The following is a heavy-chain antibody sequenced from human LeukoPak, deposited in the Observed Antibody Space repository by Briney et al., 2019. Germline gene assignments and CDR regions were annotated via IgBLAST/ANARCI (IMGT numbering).Heavy chain of an antibody. CDR3: ANGKGFYAFDV. Sequence: MTSETLSLTCTVSGGSISSYYWSWIRQPPGKGLEWIGYIYYSGSTNYNPSLKSRVTISVDTSKNQFSLKLNSVTAADTAVYYCANGKGFYAFDVWGQGTMVTVSS. CDR2: IYYSGST. D-gene: IGHD4-17*01. J-gene: IGHJ3*01. CDR1: GGSISSYY. V-gene: IGHV4-59*08.